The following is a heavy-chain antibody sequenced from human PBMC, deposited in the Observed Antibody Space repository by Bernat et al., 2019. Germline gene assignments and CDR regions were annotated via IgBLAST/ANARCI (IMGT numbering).Heavy chain of an antibody. V-gene: IGHV3-48*03. D-gene: IGHD1-1*01. CDR2: ISSSGSTI. J-gene: IGHJ4*02. CDR1: GFTFSSYE. Sequence: EVQLVESGGGLVQPGGSLRLSCAASGFTFSSYEMNWVRQAPGKGLEWVSYISSSGSTINYADSVKGRFTISRDNAKNTLYLQMNSLRAEDTAVYYCAKDLSWNQVDYWGQGALVTVSS. CDR3: AKDLSWNQVDY.